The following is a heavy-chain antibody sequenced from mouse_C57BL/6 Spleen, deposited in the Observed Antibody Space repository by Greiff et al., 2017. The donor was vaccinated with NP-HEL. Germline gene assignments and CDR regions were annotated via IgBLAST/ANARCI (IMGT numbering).Heavy chain of an antibody. CDR3: ARWNSAFDY. CDR1: GFTFTDYY. D-gene: IGHD3-1*01. CDR2: IRNKANGYST. Sequence: EVQGVESGGGLVQPGGSLSLSCAASGFTFTDYYMSWVRQPPGKALEWLGFIRNKANGYSTEYSASVPVRFTISSDNYHSSLYLQMDALRAEDRATYYWARWNSAFDYWGQGTTLTVSS. J-gene: IGHJ2*01. V-gene: IGHV7-3*01.